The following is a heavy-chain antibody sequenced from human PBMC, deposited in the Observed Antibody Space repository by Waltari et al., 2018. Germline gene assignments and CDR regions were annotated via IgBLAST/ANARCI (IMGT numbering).Heavy chain of an antibody. Sequence: QLQLQESGPGLVKPSETLSPTCTVSGGSISSSSYYWGWIRQPPGKGLERIGSIYYSGSTYYTPSLKSRVTISVDTSKNQFSLKLSSVTAADTAVYYCARAPRNIVVVPAAIPSFNWFDPWGQGTLVTVSS. CDR2: IYYSGST. D-gene: IGHD2-2*02. J-gene: IGHJ5*02. V-gene: IGHV4-39*07. CDR3: ARAPRNIVVVPAAIPSFNWFDP. CDR1: GGSISSSSYY.